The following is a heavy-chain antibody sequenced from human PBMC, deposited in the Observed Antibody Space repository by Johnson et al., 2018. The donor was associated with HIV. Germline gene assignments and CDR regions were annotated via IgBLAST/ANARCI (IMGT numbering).Heavy chain of an antibody. V-gene: IGHV3-11*04. D-gene: IGHD1-1*01. Sequence: QVQLVESGGGLVKPGGSLRLSCAVSGVIFSDYYMSWIRQAPGKGLEWVSFISGSGNSIYYADSAKGRFTISRDNAKNTLSMQMNSLSPEDTAVYYWGGGDGYRRAFDIWGQGTMVTVSS. CDR2: ISGSGNSI. CDR3: GGGDGYRRAFDI. J-gene: IGHJ3*02. CDR1: GVIFSDYY.